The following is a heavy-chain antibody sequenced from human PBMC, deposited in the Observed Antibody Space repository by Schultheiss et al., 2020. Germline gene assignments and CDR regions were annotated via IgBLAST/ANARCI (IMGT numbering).Heavy chain of an antibody. CDR3: AKGGPGIAVAGTLLDDY. CDR2: ISYDGSNK. CDR1: GFTFSSYA. Sequence: GGSLRLSCAASGFTFSSYAMHWVRQAPGKGLEWVAVISYDGSNKYYADSVKGRFTISRDNSKNTLYLQMNSLRAEDTAVYYCAKGGPGIAVAGTLLDDYWGQGTLVTVSS. V-gene: IGHV3-30*04. D-gene: IGHD6-19*01. J-gene: IGHJ4*02.